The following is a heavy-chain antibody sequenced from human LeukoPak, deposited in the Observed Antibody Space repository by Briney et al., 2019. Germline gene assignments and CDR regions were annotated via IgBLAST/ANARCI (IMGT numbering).Heavy chain of an antibody. CDR2: ISYDGSNK. CDR3: ARVSSGYSVGILYYYYYMDV. J-gene: IGHJ6*03. Sequence: PGRSLRLSCAASGFTFSSYAMHWVRQAPGKGLEWVAVISYDGSNKYYADSVKGRFTISRDNSKNTLYLQMNSLRAEDTAVYYCARVSSGYSVGILYYYYYMDVWGKGTTVTISS. V-gene: IGHV3-30*14. CDR1: GFTFSSYA. D-gene: IGHD5-18*01.